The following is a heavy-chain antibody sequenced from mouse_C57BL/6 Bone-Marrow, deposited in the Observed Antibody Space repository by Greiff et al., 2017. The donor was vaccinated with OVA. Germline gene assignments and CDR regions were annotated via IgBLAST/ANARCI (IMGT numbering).Heavy chain of an antibody. V-gene: IGHV1-9*01. J-gene: IGHJ2*01. CDR1: GYTFTGYW. Sequence: VQLQESGAELMKPGASVKLSCKATGYTFTGYWIEWVKQRPGHGLEWIGEILPGSGSTNYNEKFKGKATFTADTSSNTAYMQLSSLTTEDSAIYYCARTRLDYGSSYVVPFDYWGQGTTLTVSS. D-gene: IGHD1-1*01. CDR2: ILPGSGST. CDR3: ARTRLDYGSSYVVPFDY.